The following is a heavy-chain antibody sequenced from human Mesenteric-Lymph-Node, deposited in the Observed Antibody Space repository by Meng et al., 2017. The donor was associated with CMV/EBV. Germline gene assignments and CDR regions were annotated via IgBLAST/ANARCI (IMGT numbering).Heavy chain of an antibody. J-gene: IGHJ6*02. V-gene: IGHV3-NL1*01. CDR3: AKAIHDFWSGNYNYYYGMDV. CDR2: IYSGRSSA. Sequence: LSLTCAASGFTFSSYGMHWVRQAPGKGLEWVSFIYSGRSSAYYADSVKGRFTISRDNSKNTLFLQMNSLRAEDSAVYYCAKAIHDFWSGNYNYYYGMDVWGQGTTVTVSS. D-gene: IGHD3-3*01. CDR1: GFTFSSYG.